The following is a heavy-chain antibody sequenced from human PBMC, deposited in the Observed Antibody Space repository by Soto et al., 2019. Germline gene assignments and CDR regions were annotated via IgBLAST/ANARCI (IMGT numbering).Heavy chain of an antibody. J-gene: IGHJ3*02. CDR2: ISYDGSNK. CDR3: ANGLFDYDIPNDAFDI. V-gene: IGHV3-30*18. D-gene: IGHD3-9*01. Sequence: PGGSLRLSCAASGFTFSSYGMHWVRQAPGKGLEWVAVISYDGSNKYYADSVKGRFTISRDNSKNTLYLQMNSLRAEDTAVYYCANGLFDYDIPNDAFDIWGQGTMVTVSS. CDR1: GFTFSSYG.